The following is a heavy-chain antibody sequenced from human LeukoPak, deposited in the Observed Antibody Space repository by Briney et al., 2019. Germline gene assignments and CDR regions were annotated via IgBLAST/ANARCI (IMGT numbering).Heavy chain of an antibody. CDR3: AELGITMIGGV. CDR1: GFTFSSYW. D-gene: IGHD3-10*02. V-gene: IGHV3-74*01. Sequence: GGSLRLSCAASGFTFSSYWMHWVRQAPGKGLVRVSRINSDGSSTSYADSVKGRFTISRDNAKSTLYLQMNSLRAEDTAVYYCAELGITMIGGVWGKGTTVTISS. J-gene: IGHJ6*04. CDR2: INSDGSST.